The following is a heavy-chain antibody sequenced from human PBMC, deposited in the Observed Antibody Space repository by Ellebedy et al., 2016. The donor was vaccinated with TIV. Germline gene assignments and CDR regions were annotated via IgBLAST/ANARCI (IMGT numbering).Heavy chain of an antibody. CDR3: ARVSLQLLIFDY. CDR2: IYTSGST. D-gene: IGHD5-24*01. CDR1: GGSISSGSYY. Sequence: SETLSLTXTVSGGSISSGSYYWSWIRQPAGKGLEWIGRIYTSGSTNYNPSLKSRVTMSVDTSKNQFSLKLSSVTAADTAVYYCARVSLQLLIFDYWGQGTLVTVSS. V-gene: IGHV4-61*02. J-gene: IGHJ4*02.